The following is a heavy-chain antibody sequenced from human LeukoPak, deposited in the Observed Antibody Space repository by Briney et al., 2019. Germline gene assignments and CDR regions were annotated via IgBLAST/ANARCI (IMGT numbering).Heavy chain of an antibody. J-gene: IGHJ4*02. CDR2: IPSYGSNK. CDR3: AKAYGYCTTTSCSHEEFDY. D-gene: IGHD2-2*01. V-gene: IGHV3-30*18. CDR1: GFTFSNYV. Sequence: GGSLRHSFAGSGFTFSNYVMHWVGPAAGKGLEWVAVIPSYGSNKYYADTVKGRFAISRDNSKNTLYLQMNSLRAEDPAVYYCAKAYGYCTTTSCSHEEFDYWGQGTLVTVSS.